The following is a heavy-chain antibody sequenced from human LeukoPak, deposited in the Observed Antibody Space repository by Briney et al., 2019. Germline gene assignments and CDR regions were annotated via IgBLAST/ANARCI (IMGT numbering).Heavy chain of an antibody. J-gene: IGHJ4*02. CDR2: IYYSGTT. D-gene: IGHD6-13*01. V-gene: IGHV4-59*01. Sequence: SETLSFTGTGSGGSISSYYWSWIRQPPGNELVWIGYIYYSGTTNYNPSLKSRVTISVDTSKNQFSLKLSSVTAADTAVYYCARGVYIAAAQYGYWGQGTLVTVSS. CDR1: GGSISSYY. CDR3: ARGVYIAAAQYGY.